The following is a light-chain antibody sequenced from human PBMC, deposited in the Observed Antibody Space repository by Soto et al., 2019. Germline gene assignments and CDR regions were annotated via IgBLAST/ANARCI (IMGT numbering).Light chain of an antibody. Sequence: QSALTQPASVSGSPGQSIAISCTGSSSDVGFYNYVSWYQQHPGKVPKLIIYEVTNRPSGVSNRFSGSKSGNTASLTISGLQAEDEADYYCCSFAGSNSWVFGGGTKLTVL. CDR3: CSFAGSNSWV. CDR1: SSDVGFYNY. CDR2: EVT. V-gene: IGLV2-14*01. J-gene: IGLJ3*02.